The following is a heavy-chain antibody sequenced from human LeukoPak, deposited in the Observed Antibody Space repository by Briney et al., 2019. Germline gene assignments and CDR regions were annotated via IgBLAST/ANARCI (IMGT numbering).Heavy chain of an antibody. Sequence: GGSLRLSCAASGFTFSSYWMSWVRQAPGKGLEWVANIKQDGSEKYYVDSVKGRFTISRDNAKNSLYLQMNGLRAEDTAVYHCATGRSCTTCYLPDYWGQGTLVTVSS. J-gene: IGHJ4*02. CDR1: GFTFSSYW. D-gene: IGHD2-2*01. V-gene: IGHV3-7*01. CDR3: ATGRSCTTCYLPDY. CDR2: IKQDGSEK.